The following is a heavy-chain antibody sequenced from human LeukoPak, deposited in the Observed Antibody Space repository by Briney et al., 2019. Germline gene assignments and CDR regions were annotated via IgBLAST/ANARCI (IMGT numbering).Heavy chain of an antibody. Sequence: GGSLRLSCAASGFTFSRHGMHWVRQAPGKGLDWVAVIWYDGSNKYHADSVKGRFTISRDNSKNTLYLQMNSLRAEDTAVYYCARDPVTAIGYFDYWGQGTLVTVSS. V-gene: IGHV3-33*01. CDR2: IWYDGSNK. CDR3: ARDPVTAIGYFDY. CDR1: GFTFSRHG. D-gene: IGHD2-21*02. J-gene: IGHJ4*02.